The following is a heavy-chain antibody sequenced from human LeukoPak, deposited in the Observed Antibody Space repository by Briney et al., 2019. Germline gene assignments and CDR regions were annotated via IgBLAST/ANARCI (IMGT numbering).Heavy chain of an antibody. V-gene: IGHV1-2*02. Sequence: ASVKVSCKASGYTFSDYYMHWVRQAPGQGLESMGWINSNSGARNYAPKFQGRVTFSRDNSISTAYMELSSLRSDDTAIYYCARGRGGATTEFDHWGQGTLVTVSS. CDR1: GYTFSDYY. CDR3: ARGRGGATTEFDH. CDR2: INSNSGAR. J-gene: IGHJ4*02. D-gene: IGHD1-26*01.